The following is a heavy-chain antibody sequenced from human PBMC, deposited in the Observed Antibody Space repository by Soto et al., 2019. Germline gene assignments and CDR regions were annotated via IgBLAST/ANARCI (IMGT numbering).Heavy chain of an antibody. CDR3: ARARSIAATPSHYYYYGMDV. V-gene: IGHV1-69*06. Sequence: ASVKVSCKASGGTFSSYAISWVRQAPGQGLEWMGGIIPTFGTANYAQKFQGRVTITADKSTSTAYMELSSLRSEDTAVYYCARARSIAATPSHYYYYGMDVWGQGTTVTVSS. J-gene: IGHJ6*02. D-gene: IGHD6-6*01. CDR2: IIPTFGTA. CDR1: GGTFSSYA.